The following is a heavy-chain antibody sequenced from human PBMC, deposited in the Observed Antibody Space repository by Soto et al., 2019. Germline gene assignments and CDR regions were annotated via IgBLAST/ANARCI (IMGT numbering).Heavy chain of an antibody. D-gene: IGHD3-10*01. Sequence: GGSLRLSCAASGFTFSSYAMSWVRQAPGKGLEWVSAISGSGGSTYYADSVKGRFTISRDDSKNTLYLQMNSLRAEDTAVYYCAKDYPFSVTIVRGVIRAPDYYYYYGIDVWGQGTTVTVSS. CDR2: ISGSGGST. V-gene: IGHV3-23*01. CDR1: GFTFSSYA. J-gene: IGHJ6*02. CDR3: AKDYPFSVTIVRGVIRAPDYYYYYGIDV.